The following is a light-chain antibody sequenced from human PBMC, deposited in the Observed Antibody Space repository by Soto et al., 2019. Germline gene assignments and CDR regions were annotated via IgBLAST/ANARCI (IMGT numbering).Light chain of an antibody. CDR2: KAS. CDR3: QHYHSYSEA. J-gene: IGKJ1*01. CDR1: QTISSW. V-gene: IGKV1-5*03. Sequence: DIQMTQSPSTLSGSVGDGVTITFRASQTISSWLAWYQQKPGKAPKLLIYKASTLKSGVPSRFSGSGSGTEFTLTISRLQPDDFATYYFQHYHSYSEAFGQGTKVDIK.